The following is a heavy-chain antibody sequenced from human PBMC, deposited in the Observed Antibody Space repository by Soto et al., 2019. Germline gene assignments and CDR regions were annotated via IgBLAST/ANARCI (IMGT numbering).Heavy chain of an antibody. CDR1: GFTFSSFS. V-gene: IGHV3-48*02. J-gene: IGHJ4*02. Sequence: EVQLVESGGGLVQPGGSLRLSCAASGFTFSSFSMSWVRQAPGKGLEWVSYISGGSETIHYADSVKGRFTISSDNAKNSLFLQMNSLRDEDSAIYYCARAGSFDLWGQGALVTVSS. CDR2: ISGGSETI. D-gene: IGHD3-10*01. CDR3: ARAGSFDL.